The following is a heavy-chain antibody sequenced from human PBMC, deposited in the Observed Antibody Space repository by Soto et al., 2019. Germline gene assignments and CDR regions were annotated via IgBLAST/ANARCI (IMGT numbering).Heavy chain of an antibody. Sequence: PSRTLSLTRALSGDSVSSNTASWNSIRQSPSSGLEWLGRTYFRSKWYNDYAVSVKSRIIINPDTSKVQFSLQLNSVTPEDTAVYFCAKEDNLGPKTGYAFDPWGQGIMVTVSS. CDR3: AKEDNLGPKTGYAFDP. CDR1: GDSVSSNTAS. D-gene: IGHD5-12*01. J-gene: IGHJ5*02. V-gene: IGHV6-1*01. CDR2: TYFRSKWYN.